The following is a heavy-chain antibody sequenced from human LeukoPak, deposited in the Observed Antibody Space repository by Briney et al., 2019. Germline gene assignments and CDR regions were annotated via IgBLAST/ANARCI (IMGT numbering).Heavy chain of an antibody. Sequence: PSETLSLTCTVSGGSISSYYWSWIRQPPGKGLEWIGYIYYSGSTNYNPSLKSRVTISVDTSKNQFSLKLSSVTAADTAVYYCARADSRIAAAGTLDYWGQGTLVTVSS. V-gene: IGHV4-59*01. CDR2: IYYSGST. J-gene: IGHJ4*02. D-gene: IGHD6-13*01. CDR3: ARADSRIAAAGTLDY. CDR1: GGSISSYY.